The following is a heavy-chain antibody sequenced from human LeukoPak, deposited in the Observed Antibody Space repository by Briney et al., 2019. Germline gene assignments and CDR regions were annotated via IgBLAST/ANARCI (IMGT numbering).Heavy chain of an antibody. J-gene: IGHJ3*02. CDR1: GFTVSSNY. V-gene: IGHV3-53*01. CDR2: IYSGGST. CDR3: ATEMILVSGDAFDI. Sequence: GGSLRLSCAASGFTVSSNYMSWVRQAPGKGLEWVSVIYSGGSTYYADSVKGRFTISRDNSKNTLYLQMNSLRAEDTAVCYCATEMILVSGDAFDIWGQGTMVTVSS. D-gene: IGHD3-22*01.